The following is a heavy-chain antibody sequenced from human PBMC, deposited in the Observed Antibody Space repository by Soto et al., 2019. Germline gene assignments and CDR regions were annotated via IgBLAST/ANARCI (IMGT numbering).Heavy chain of an antibody. Sequence: SVKVSCKASGFTFTSSAVQWVRQARGQRLEWIGWIVVGSGNTNYAQKFQERVTITRDMSTSTAYMELSSLRSEDTAVYYCAAVTGFDFWSGTYYGMDVWGQGTTVTVSS. CDR2: IVVGSGNT. CDR3: AAVTGFDFWSGTYYGMDV. D-gene: IGHD3-3*01. V-gene: IGHV1-58*01. J-gene: IGHJ6*02. CDR1: GFTFTSSA.